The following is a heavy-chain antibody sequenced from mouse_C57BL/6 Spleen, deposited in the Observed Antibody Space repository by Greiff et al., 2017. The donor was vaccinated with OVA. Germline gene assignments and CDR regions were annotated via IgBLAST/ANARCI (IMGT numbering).Heavy chain of an antibody. CDR1: GFTFSSYA. V-gene: IGHV5-4*03. Sequence: DVMLVESGGGLVKPGGSLKLSCAASGFTFSSYAMSWVRQTPEKRLEWVATISDGGSYTYYPANVKGRFPISRDNAKNNLYLQMSHLKSEDTAMYYCARAPYYYGSSPYYCDYWGKGTTLTVSS. CDR2: ISDGGSYT. D-gene: IGHD1-1*01. CDR3: ARAPYYYGSSPYYCDY. J-gene: IGHJ2*01.